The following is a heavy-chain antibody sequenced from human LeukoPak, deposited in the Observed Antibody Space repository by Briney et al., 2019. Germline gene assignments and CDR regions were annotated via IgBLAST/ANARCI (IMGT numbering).Heavy chain of an antibody. Sequence: GGSLRLSCAASGFTFSNFWMSWVRQAPGKGLEWVATIRQDGSQKYYVDSVKGRFTISRDNAKNSLFLQMNSLRVEDTSVYYCVSGMIEFDYWGQGTRVTVSS. J-gene: IGHJ4*02. CDR1: GFTFSNFW. CDR3: VSGMIEFDY. CDR2: IRQDGSQK. V-gene: IGHV3-7*01. D-gene: IGHD3-22*01.